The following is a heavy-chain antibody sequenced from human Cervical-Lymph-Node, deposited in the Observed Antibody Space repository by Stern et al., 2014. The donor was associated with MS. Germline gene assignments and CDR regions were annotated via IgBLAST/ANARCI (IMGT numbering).Heavy chain of an antibody. J-gene: IGHJ4*02. CDR2: ISDDGNTK. D-gene: IGHD6-6*01. CDR1: RFTFSIYA. V-gene: IGHV3-30-3*01. Sequence: VQLVQSGGGVVQPGRSLRLSCAASRFTFSIYAMHWVRQAPGKGLECMAVISDDGNTKYYADSVKGRITISRDNSKDTLYLHLNNLTSEDTAVYYCAGGPYARSSWFDYWGQGTLVTVSS. CDR3: AGGPYARSSWFDY.